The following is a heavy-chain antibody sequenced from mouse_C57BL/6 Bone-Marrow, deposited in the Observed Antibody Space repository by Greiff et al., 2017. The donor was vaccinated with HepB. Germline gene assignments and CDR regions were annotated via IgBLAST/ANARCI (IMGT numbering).Heavy chain of an antibody. D-gene: IGHD2-4*01. CDR2: INSDGGST. V-gene: IGHV5-2*01. CDR1: EYAFPSHD. CDR3: ARHDDCGFAY. J-gene: IGHJ3*01. Sequence: EVQLVESGGGLVQPGESLKLSCESNEYAFPSHDMSWVRKTPEKRLEWVAAINSDGGSTYYPETMERRIIITEDNTKTTLYLQMSSLRSEDTAFYYCARHDDCGFAYWGQGTPVTVSA.